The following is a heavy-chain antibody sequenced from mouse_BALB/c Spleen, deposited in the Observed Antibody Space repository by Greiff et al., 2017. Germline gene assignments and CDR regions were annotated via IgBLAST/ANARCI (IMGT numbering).Heavy chain of an antibody. CDR1: GFTFSSFG. V-gene: IGHV5-17*02. CDR2: ISSGSSTI. D-gene: IGHD2-1*01. J-gene: IGHJ3*01. Sequence: DVKLVESGGGLVQPGGSRKLSCAASGFTFSSFGMHWVRQAPEKGLEWVAYISSGSSTIYYADTVKGRFTISRDNPKNTLFLQMTSLRSEDTAMYYCARGHGYGNYAWFAYWGQGTLVTVSA. CDR3: ARGHGYGNYAWFAY.